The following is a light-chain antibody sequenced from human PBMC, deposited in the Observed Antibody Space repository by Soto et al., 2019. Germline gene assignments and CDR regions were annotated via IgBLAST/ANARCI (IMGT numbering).Light chain of an antibody. Sequence: IVLTQSPGTLSLSPGERATLSSRASQSVSSSYLAWYQQKPGQAPRLLIYGASSRATGIPDRFSGSGSGTDFTLTISSLEPEDFAVYYCQQYGSSPGTFGQGTKVDIK. CDR3: QQYGSSPGT. J-gene: IGKJ1*01. CDR2: GAS. V-gene: IGKV3-20*01. CDR1: QSVSSSY.